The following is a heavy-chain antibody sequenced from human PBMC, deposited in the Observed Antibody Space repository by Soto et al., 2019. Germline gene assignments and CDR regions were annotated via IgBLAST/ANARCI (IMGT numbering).Heavy chain of an antibody. CDR1: GFTFSSYG. CDR3: AKSVGGSYYGFDY. J-gene: IGHJ4*02. V-gene: IGHV3-30*18. CDR2: ISYDGSNK. Sequence: GGSLRLSCAASGFTFSSYGMHWVRQAPGKGLEWVAVISYDGSNKYYADSVKGRFTISRDNSKNTLYLQMNSLRAEDTAVYYCAKSVGGSYYGFDYWGQGTLVTVSS. D-gene: IGHD1-26*01.